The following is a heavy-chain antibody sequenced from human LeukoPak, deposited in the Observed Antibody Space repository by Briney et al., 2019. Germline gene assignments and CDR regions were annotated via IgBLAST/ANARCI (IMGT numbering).Heavy chain of an antibody. CDR1: GGSISSYY. D-gene: IGHD3-10*01. J-gene: IGHJ4*02. CDR3: ARVGTYGSGSYLSWLDY. CDR2: IYYSGST. Sequence: SETLSLTCTVSGGSISSYYWSWIRQPPGKGLEWIGYIYYSGSTNYNPSPKSRVTISLDTSKNQFSLKLSSVTAADTAVYYCARVGTYGSGSYLSWLDYWGQGTLVTVSS. V-gene: IGHV4-59*01.